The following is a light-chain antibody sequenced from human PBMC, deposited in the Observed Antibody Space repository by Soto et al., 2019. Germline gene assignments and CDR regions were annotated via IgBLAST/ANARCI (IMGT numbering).Light chain of an antibody. CDR2: AAS. CDR3: QKYNSAPWT. V-gene: IGKV1-27*01. J-gene: IGKJ1*01. CDR1: QGISNF. Sequence: DIPMTQSPSSLSASVGDRVTITCRASQGISNFLAWHQQKPGKVPKLLIYAASTLQSGVPSRFSGSGSGTDFTLTITSLQAEDVATYYCQKYNSAPWTFGQVTKVEIK.